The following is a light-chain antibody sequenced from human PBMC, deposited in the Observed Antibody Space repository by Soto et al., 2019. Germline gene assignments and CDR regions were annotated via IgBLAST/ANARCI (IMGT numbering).Light chain of an antibody. Sequence: EIVLTQSPATLSLSPGERATLSCRASQRVSSYLAWYQQKPGQAPRLLIYDTSNRATGIPARFSGSGSGTDFTLTISSLAPEHFAVYFCQQRSNWPITFGQGTRLEMK. V-gene: IGKV3-11*01. CDR1: QRVSSY. CDR3: QQRSNWPIT. CDR2: DTS. J-gene: IGKJ5*01.